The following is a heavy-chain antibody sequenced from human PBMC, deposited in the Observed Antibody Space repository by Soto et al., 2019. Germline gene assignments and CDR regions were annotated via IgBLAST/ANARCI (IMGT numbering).Heavy chain of an antibody. CDR1: GYSFTSYW. CDR2: IDPSDSYT. CDR3: ARSGYGSGPNDAFDI. V-gene: IGHV5-10-1*01. Sequence: GESLKISCKGSGYSFTSYWISWVRQMPGKGLEWMGRIDPSDSYTNYSPSFQGHVTISADKSISTAYLQWSSLKASDTAMYYCARSGYGSGPNDAFDIWGQGTMVTVSS. D-gene: IGHD3-10*01. J-gene: IGHJ3*02.